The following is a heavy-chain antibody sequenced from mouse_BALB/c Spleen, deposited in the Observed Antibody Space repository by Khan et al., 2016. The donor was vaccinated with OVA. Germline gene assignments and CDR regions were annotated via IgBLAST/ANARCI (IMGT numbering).Heavy chain of an antibody. CDR1: GYTFTSYW. CDR3: ASLDWDCDY. Sequence: QVQLQQPGAELVRPGASVKLSCKASGYTFTSYWMNWVKQRPDQGLEWIGNIDPYDSETHYNQKFKDKAILTVDKPSNSAYMQLSSRTYEDSAVYYCASLDWDCDYWGQGTTLTVSS. J-gene: IGHJ2*01. D-gene: IGHD2-4*01. CDR2: IDPYDSET. V-gene: IGHV1-52*01.